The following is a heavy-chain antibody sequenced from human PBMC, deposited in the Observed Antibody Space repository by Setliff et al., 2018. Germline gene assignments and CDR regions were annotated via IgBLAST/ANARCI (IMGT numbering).Heavy chain of an antibody. CDR1: GGTFNSYA. Sequence: ASVKVSCKASGGTFNSYAISWVRQAPGQGLEWMGGIIPIFGSANYARKFQGRVTVTADESTSTAYMELSSLRSEDTAVYYCARVLYDSSGYPAYYFDYWGQGTLVTVS. V-gene: IGHV1-69*13. D-gene: IGHD3-22*01. CDR3: ARVLYDSSGYPAYYFDY. CDR2: IIPIFGSA. J-gene: IGHJ4*02.